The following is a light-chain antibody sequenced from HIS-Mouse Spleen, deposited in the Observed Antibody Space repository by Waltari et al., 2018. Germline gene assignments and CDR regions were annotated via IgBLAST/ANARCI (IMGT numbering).Light chain of an antibody. CDR3: SSYAGSNNLV. CDR2: EVS. J-gene: IGLJ2*01. CDR1: SSDVGGYNY. Sequence: QSALTQPPSASGSPGQSVTISCTGTSSDVGGYNYVSWYQQHPGKAPKLMIYEVSKRASGGRDRFSGSKYGNTVSLTVSGLEDEDEADYYCSSYAGSNNLVFGGGTKLTVL. V-gene: IGLV2-8*01.